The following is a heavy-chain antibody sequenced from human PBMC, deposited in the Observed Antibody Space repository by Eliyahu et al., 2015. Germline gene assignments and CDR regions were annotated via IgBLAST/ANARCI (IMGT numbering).Heavy chain of an antibody. Sequence: QVQLQESGPGLVKPAGTLSLTCAVSGGSISXSXWWSWVRQPPGKGLEWIGEIYHSGSTNYNPSLKSRVTISVDKSKNQFSLKLSSVTAADTAVYYCARDPAGLTPQGDGAFDIWGQGTMVTVSA. CDR1: GGSISXSXW. J-gene: IGHJ3*02. D-gene: IGHD3-16*01. V-gene: IGHV4-4*02. CDR3: ARDPAGLTPQGDGAFDI. CDR2: IYHSGST.